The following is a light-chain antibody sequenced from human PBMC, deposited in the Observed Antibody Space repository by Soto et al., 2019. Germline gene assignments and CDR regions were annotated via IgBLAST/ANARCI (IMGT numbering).Light chain of an antibody. CDR2: DAS. J-gene: IGKJ4*01. V-gene: IGKV3-11*01. CDR1: QSVSSY. CDR3: QQRSNWRLT. Sequence: DIVFTQSPSTLPLSPGEKATLSCRASQSVSSYLAWYQQKPGQAPRLLIYDASNRATGIPARFSGSGSGTDFTLTISSLEPEDFAVYYCQQRSNWRLTFGGGTKVDIK.